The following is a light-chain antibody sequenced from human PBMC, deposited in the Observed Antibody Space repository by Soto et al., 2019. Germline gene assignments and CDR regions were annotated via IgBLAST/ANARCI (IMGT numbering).Light chain of an antibody. Sequence: ESVLTQSPGTLSLSPGERATLSCRASQSVSSSYLAWYQQKPGQAPRLLIYGASSRATAIPDRFSGSGSGTDFTLTISRLGPEDFAVYYCQQYGSSPSITFGQGHDWRL. J-gene: IGKJ5*01. CDR2: GAS. CDR3: QQYGSSPSIT. CDR1: QSVSSSY. V-gene: IGKV3-20*01.